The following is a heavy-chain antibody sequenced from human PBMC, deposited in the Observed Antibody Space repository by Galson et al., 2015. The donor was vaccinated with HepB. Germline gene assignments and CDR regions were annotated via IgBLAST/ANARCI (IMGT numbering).Heavy chain of an antibody. CDR1: GFTFSSYS. V-gene: IGHV3-21*01. J-gene: IGHJ6*02. CDR3: ARDWDEGVVATIIGYYYGMDV. CDR2: ISSSSSYI. Sequence: LRLSCAASGFTFSSYSMNWVRQAPGKGLEWVSSISSSSSYIYYADSVKGRFTISRDNAKNSLYLQMNSLRAEDTAVYYCARDWDEGVVATIIGYYYGMDVWGQGTTVTVSS. D-gene: IGHD5-12*01.